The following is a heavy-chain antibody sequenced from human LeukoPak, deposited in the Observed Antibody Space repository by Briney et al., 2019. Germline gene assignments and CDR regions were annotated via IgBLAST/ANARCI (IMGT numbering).Heavy chain of an antibody. D-gene: IGHD2-21*02. CDR3: ATDPHIVVVTAIPDAFDI. V-gene: IGHV3-23*01. CDR1: GFTFSSYA. J-gene: IGHJ3*02. Sequence: GGSLRLSCAASGFTFSSYAMSWVRQAPGKGLEWVSAISGSGGSTYYAGSVKGRFTISRDNSKNTLYLQMNSLRAEDTAVYYCATDPHIVVVTAIPDAFDIWGQGTMVTVSS. CDR2: ISGSGGST.